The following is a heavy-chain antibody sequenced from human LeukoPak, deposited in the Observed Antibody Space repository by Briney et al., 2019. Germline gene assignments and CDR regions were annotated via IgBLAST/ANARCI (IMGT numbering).Heavy chain of an antibody. V-gene: IGHV4-34*01. CDR2: ISSSGNT. D-gene: IGHD3-3*01. Sequence: PSETLSLTCAVYGGSFSGYYWSWIRQPPGKGLEWIGGISSSGNTYYNPSLKSRITISIDTSKNHFSLKLSSVTAADTAVYYCARLGAGPTYYDFWSGYSSFYFDYWGQGTLVTVSS. CDR1: GGSFSGYY. CDR3: ARLGAGPTYYDFWSGYSSFYFDY. J-gene: IGHJ4*02.